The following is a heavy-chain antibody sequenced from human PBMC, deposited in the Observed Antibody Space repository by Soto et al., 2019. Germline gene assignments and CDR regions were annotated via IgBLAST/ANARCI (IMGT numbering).Heavy chain of an antibody. CDR3: AIVLRFLEWLLSPFDY. V-gene: IGHV1-69*06. D-gene: IGHD3-3*01. CDR2: IIPIFGTA. CDR1: GGTFSSYA. J-gene: IGHJ4*02. Sequence: ASVKVSCKASGGTFSSYAISWVRQAPGQGLEWMGGIIPIFGTANYAQKFQGRVTITADKSTSTAYMELSSLRSEGTAVYYCAIVLRFLEWLLSPFDYWGQGTLVTVSS.